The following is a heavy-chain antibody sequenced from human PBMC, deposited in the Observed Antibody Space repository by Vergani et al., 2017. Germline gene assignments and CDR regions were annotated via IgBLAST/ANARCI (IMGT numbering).Heavy chain of an antibody. Sequence: EVQLLESGGGLVQPGGSLRLSCAASGFTFSSYAMSWVRQAPGKGLEWVSAFSGSGGSTYYADSVKGRFTISRDNSKNTLYLQMNSLRAEDTAVYYCAKDNQVVVVPAACDYWGQGTLVTVSS. CDR3: AKDNQVVVVPAACDY. D-gene: IGHD2-2*01. CDR2: FSGSGGST. V-gene: IGHV3-23*01. J-gene: IGHJ4*02. CDR1: GFTFSSYA.